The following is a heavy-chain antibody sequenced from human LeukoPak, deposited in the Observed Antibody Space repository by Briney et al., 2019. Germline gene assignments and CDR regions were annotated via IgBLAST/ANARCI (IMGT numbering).Heavy chain of an antibody. CDR2: INAGNGNT. CDR1: GYTFTNHA. J-gene: IGHJ3*02. V-gene: IGHV1-3*01. Sequence: ASVKVSCKVSGYTFTNHAMHWVRQAPGQRLEWMGWINAGNGNTKYSQKFQGRVTITRDTSASTAYMELSSLRSEDTAVYYCARETTVTYNSDAFDIWGQGTMVTVSS. CDR3: ARETTVTYNSDAFDI. D-gene: IGHD4-17*01.